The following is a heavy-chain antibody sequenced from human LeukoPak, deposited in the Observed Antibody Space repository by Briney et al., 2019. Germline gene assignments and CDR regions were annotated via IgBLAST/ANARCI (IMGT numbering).Heavy chain of an antibody. J-gene: IGHJ4*02. V-gene: IGHV1-69*05. D-gene: IGHD6-13*01. Sequence: ASVKVSCKASGGTFSSYAISWVRQAPGQGLEWMGGIIPIFGTANYAQKFQGRVTITTDESTSTAYMELSSLRSEDTAVYYCATWAAAGPGPFDYWGQGTLVTVSS. CDR3: ATWAAAGPGPFDY. CDR2: IIPIFGTA. CDR1: GGTFSSYA.